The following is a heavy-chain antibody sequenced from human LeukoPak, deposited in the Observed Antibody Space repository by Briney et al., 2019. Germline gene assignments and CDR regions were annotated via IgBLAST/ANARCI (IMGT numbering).Heavy chain of an antibody. CDR1: GFTFSSYG. Sequence: GSLRLSCAASGFTFSSYGMHWVRQAPGKGLEWAAVIWYDGSNKYYADSVKGRFTISRDNSKNTLYLQMNSLRAKDTAVYYCARAFIWFGDRCCYYYYGMDVWGQGTTVTVSS. CDR3: ARAFIWFGDRCCYYYYGMDV. V-gene: IGHV3-33*01. CDR2: IWYDGSNK. D-gene: IGHD3-10*01. J-gene: IGHJ6*02.